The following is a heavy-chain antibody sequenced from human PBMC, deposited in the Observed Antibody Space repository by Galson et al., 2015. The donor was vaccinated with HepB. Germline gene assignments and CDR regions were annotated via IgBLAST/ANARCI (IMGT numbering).Heavy chain of an antibody. CDR3: ARAKISRTYAFDI. D-gene: IGHD2/OR15-2a*01. Sequence: SVKVSCKASGGTFSNFAISWVRQAPGQGLEWMGQIIPIFGIANYPQKFRGTVTITADESTSTAYMELSSLRSEDTAVYYCARAKISRTYAFDIWGQGTMVTVSS. V-gene: IGHV1-69*13. CDR2: IIPIFGIA. J-gene: IGHJ3*02. CDR1: GGTFSNFA.